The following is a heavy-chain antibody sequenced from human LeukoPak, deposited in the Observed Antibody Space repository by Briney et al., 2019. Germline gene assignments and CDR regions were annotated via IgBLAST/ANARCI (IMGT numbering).Heavy chain of an antibody. CDR1: GFPFSSYG. J-gene: IGHJ5*02. CDR2: IRHDGSYR. CDR3: ARGITAVVDNWFDP. D-gene: IGHD6-13*01. V-gene: IGHV3-30*02. Sequence: GSLRLSCAASGFPFSSYGIHWVRQAPGQGLGGVAFIRHDGSYRYYADPVKGRFTISRDNSKNTMYLQMNSLRAEDTAVYYCARGITAVVDNWFDPWGQGTLVTVSS.